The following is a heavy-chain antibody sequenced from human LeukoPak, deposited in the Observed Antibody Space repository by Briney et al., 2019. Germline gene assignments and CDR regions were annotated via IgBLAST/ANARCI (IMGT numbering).Heavy chain of an antibody. CDR3: ARGTTAKAGDAFDV. J-gene: IGHJ3*01. CDR1: GDSISSTTNY. Sequence: NPSQTLSLTCTVSGDSISSTTNYWTCIRQPAGKGMEWIGRIYTSGRTYYNSYNPSLKSRVTISVDTSKNHFSLKLTSVTAADTAVYYCARGTTAKAGDAFDVWGQGTMVTVSS. V-gene: IGHV4-61*02. CDR2: IYTSGRT. D-gene: IGHD2/OR15-2a*01.